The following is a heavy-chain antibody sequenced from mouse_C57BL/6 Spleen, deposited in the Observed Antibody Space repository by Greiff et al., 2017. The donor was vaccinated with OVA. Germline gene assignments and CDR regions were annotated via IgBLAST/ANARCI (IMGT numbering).Heavy chain of an antibody. D-gene: IGHD1-1*01. Sequence: QVQLQQSGAELVKPGASVRISCKASGYAFSSYWMNWVKQRPGKGLEWIGQIYPGDGATNYNGKFKGKATLTADKSSSTAYMQLSSLTSEDSAVYFCARDYGSNYAMDYWGQGTSVTVSS. J-gene: IGHJ4*01. CDR1: GYAFSSYW. CDR2: IYPGDGAT. V-gene: IGHV1-80*01. CDR3: ARDYGSNYAMDY.